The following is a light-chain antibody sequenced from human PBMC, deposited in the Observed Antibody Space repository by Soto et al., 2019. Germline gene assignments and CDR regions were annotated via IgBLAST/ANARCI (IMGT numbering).Light chain of an antibody. CDR1: HGISSY. CDR3: QKYSSVIT. Sequence: DIQMTQSPSSLSASVGDRVTITCRASHGISSYLAWYQQKLGKVPKLLISAASTLQSGVPSRFSGSGSGTDFTLTISSLQPEDVATYYCQKYSSVITFGQGTRLEIK. CDR2: AAS. J-gene: IGKJ5*01. V-gene: IGKV1-27*01.